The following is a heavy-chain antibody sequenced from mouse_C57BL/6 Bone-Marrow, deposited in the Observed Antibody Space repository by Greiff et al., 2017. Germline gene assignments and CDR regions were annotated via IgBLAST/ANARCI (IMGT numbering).Heavy chain of an antibody. CDR3: ARGGDYCDGTSWCAD. Sequence: VQLQQSGPELVKPGASVKISCKASGYAFSSSWMHWVKQRPGKGLEWIGRIYPGDGGTNYNGKFKGKATLTADKPSSTAYMQLSRVESDDSGVYFCARGGDYCDGTSWCADWGQVTLVTVSA. CDR2: IYPGDGGT. CDR1: GYAFSSSW. D-gene: IGHD2-13*01. V-gene: IGHV1-82*01. J-gene: IGHJ3*01.